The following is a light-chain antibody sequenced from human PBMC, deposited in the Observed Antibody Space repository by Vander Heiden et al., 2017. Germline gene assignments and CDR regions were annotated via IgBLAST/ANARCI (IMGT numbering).Light chain of an antibody. V-gene: IGLV1-44*01. J-gene: IGLJ2*01. CDR1: RYNIGSYT. Sequence: QSVLTQPPSAPGNPGQTVTIPCYGSRYNIGSYTVNWYQQVPGTAPRLLIFKTNQRPSGVPDRFFGSKSGASASLAISGLQSGDEATYYCAAWDDNLSGVLFGGGTKMSVL. CDR2: KTN. CDR3: AAWDDNLSGVL.